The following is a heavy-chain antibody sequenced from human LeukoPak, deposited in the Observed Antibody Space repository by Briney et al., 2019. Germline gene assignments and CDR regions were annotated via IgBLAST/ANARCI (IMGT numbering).Heavy chain of an antibody. V-gene: IGHV3-74*01. Sequence: GGSLRLSCAASGFTVNTNHMHWVRQAPGKGLVWVSRINSDGRSTRYADSVKGRFTISRDNAKNTLYLQMNSLRVEDTAVYYCAREIDYGEVSSDYWGQGTLVTVSS. D-gene: IGHD4-17*01. CDR2: INSDGRST. J-gene: IGHJ4*02. CDR1: GFTVNTNH. CDR3: AREIDYGEVSSDY.